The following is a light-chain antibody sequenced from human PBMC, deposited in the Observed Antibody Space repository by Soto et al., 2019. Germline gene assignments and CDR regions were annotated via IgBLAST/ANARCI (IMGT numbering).Light chain of an antibody. CDR2: EVD. J-gene: IGLJ1*01. V-gene: IGLV2-23*02. CDR1: SSDIGSHKL. CDR3: YSYAGGSTYA. Sequence: QSALTRPASVSGSPGQSITLSCTGTSSDIGSHKLVSWYQHHPGTAPKLIIYEVDSRPSGISDRFSGSKSGNTASLTISGLQAEDEADYYCYSYAGGSTYAFGTGTKVTVL.